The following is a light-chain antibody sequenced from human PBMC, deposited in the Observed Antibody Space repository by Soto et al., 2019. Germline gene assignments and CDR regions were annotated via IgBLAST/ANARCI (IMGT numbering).Light chain of an antibody. CDR3: QQYDNLPLP. CDR2: DAS. J-gene: IGKJ4*01. V-gene: IGKV1-33*01. Sequence: DIPMTQSPSSLSASVGDRVTITCQASQDISNYLNWYQQKPGKAPKLLIYDASNLETGVPSRFSGSASETDFTFTISSLQPEDIAAYYCQQYDNLPLPFGGGTKVEIK. CDR1: QDISNY.